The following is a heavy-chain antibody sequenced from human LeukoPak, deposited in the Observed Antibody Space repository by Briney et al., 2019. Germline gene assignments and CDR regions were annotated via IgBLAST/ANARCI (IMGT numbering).Heavy chain of an antibody. CDR2: IKQDGSDK. J-gene: IGHJ6*02. Sequence: GGSLRLSCAASGFTFSAYWMSWVRQAPGKGLEWVANIKQDGSDKFYADSMKGRFTISRDNAKNSVYLQMDSLRVEDAAVYYCTRDYRGKGVWGRGTTVTVSS. V-gene: IGHV3-7*01. CDR1: GFTFSAYW. D-gene: IGHD3-16*02. CDR3: TRDYRGKGV.